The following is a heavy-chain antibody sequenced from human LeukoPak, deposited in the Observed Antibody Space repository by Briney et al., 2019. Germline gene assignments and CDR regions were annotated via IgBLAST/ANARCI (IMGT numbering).Heavy chain of an antibody. V-gene: IGHV1-18*01. CDR3: ARAGYSSGHKSYYFDY. CDR1: GYTFTSYG. J-gene: IGHJ4*02. D-gene: IGHD6-19*01. Sequence: GASVNVSFKASGYTFTSYGISWVRQAPGQGLEWMGWISAYNGNTNYAQKLQGRVTMTTDTSTSTAYMELRSLRSDDTAVYYCARAGYSSGHKSYYFDYWGQGTLVTVSS. CDR2: ISAYNGNT.